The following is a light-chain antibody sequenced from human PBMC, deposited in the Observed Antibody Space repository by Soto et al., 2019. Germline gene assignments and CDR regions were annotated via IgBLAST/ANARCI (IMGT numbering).Light chain of an antibody. Sequence: QSALTQPASVSGSPGQWTTISCTGTSSDVGGYNYVSWYQHHPGKAPKPMIYDVTNRPSGVPNRFSGSKSGNTASLTISGLQTEDEADYYCSSYTSSNTYVFGTGTKLTVL. CDR1: SSDVGGYNY. V-gene: IGLV2-14*03. CDR2: DVT. CDR3: SSYTSSNTYV. J-gene: IGLJ1*01.